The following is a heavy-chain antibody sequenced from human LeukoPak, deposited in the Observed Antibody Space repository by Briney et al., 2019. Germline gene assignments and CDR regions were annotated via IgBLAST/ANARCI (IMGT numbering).Heavy chain of an antibody. CDR3: ARGGSPNGYYFDY. Sequence: PSETLSLTCTVSGGSTSSYYWSWIRQPPGKGLEWIGYIYYSGSTNYNPSLKSRVTISVDTSKNQFSLKLSSVTAADTAVYYCARGGSPNGYYFDYWGQGTLVTVSS. CDR2: IYYSGST. J-gene: IGHJ4*02. D-gene: IGHD3-10*01. CDR1: GGSTSSYY. V-gene: IGHV4-59*01.